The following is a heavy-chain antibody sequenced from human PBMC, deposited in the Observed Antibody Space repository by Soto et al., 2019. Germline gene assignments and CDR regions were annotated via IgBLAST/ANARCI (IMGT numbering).Heavy chain of an antibody. J-gene: IGHJ4*02. V-gene: IGHV1-69*02. D-gene: IGHD1-26*01. CDR3: ARGAVDQPLLAVF. Sequence: VQLVQSGTEVKEPGSSVKVSCKASGYTFSSYSISWVRQAPGQGLEGMGRVVPVLGISNYAQRFQGRVTITADRSTSTAYMELNSLTAEDTAVYFCARGAVDQPLLAVFWGQGTLVAVSS. CDR1: GYTFSSYS. CDR2: VVPVLGIS.